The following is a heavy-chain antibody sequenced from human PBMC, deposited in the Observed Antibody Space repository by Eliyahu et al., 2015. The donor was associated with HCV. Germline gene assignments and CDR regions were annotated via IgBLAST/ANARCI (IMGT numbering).Heavy chain of an antibody. CDR1: GFTVTSNX. CDR2: LYSGGSA. V-gene: IGHV3-66*01. Sequence: EVHLVESGGGLVQPGGSLRLSCAAXGFTVTSNXMSWVRQAPGKGLEWVSILYSGGSAYYTDSVKGRFTISRDISKNTLHLQMNSLRAEDTAVYYCARGSGKYFYFDSWGQGTLVTVSS. D-gene: IGHD1-26*01. CDR3: ARGSGKYFYFDS. J-gene: IGHJ4*02.